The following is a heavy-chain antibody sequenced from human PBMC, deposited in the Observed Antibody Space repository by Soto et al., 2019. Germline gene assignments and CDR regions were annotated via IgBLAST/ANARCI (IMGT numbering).Heavy chain of an antibody. V-gene: IGHV3-48*02. CDR3: ARDRDSSGWYPPNFDY. Sequence: GGSLRLSCAPSGFTFSSYSMNWVRQAPGKGLEWVSYISSSSSTIYYADSVKGRFTISRDNAKNSLYLQMNSLRDEDTAVYYCARDRDSSGWYPPNFDYWGQGTLVTVSS. CDR2: ISSSSSTI. CDR1: GFTFSSYS. J-gene: IGHJ4*02. D-gene: IGHD6-19*01.